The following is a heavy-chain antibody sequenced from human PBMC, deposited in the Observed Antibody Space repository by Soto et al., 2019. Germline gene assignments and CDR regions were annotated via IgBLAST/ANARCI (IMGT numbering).Heavy chain of an antibody. V-gene: IGHV3-33*01. D-gene: IGHD3-10*01. CDR3: ARDNRVVTMVRGVITYYYYYGMDV. J-gene: IGHJ6*02. CDR1: GFTFSSYG. Sequence: GGSLRLSCAASGFTFSSYGMHWVRQAPGKGLEWVAVIWYDGSNKYYADSVKGRFTISRDNSKNTLYLQMNSLRAEDTAVYYCARDNRVVTMVRGVITYYYYYGMDVWGQGTTVTVSS. CDR2: IWYDGSNK.